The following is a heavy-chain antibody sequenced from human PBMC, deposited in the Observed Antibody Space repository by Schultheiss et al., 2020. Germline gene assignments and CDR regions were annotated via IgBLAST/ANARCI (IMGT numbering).Heavy chain of an antibody. Sequence: SETLSLTCTVSGGSISSYYWSWIRQPPGKGLEWIGYIYYSGSTNYNPSLKSRVTISVDTSKNQFSLKLSSVTAADTAVYYCARDHLRSDAFDIWGQGTMVTVSS. V-gene: IGHV4-59*01. CDR3: ARDHLRSDAFDI. CDR2: IYYSGST. J-gene: IGHJ3*02. CDR1: GGSISSYY. D-gene: IGHD3-10*02.